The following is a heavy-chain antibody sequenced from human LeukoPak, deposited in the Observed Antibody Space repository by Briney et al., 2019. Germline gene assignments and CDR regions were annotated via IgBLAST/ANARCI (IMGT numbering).Heavy chain of an antibody. J-gene: IGHJ4*02. D-gene: IGHD2-2*02. Sequence: ASVKVSCKASGYTFTGYYMHWVRQAPGQGLEWMGWIFPNTGGTKFAQKFQGRFTMTRDTSISTAYMELSSLRSDDTAIYYCARDFSQYTGYWGQGTLVTVSS. CDR3: ARDFSQYTGY. CDR1: GYTFTGYY. CDR2: IFPNTGGT. V-gene: IGHV1-2*02.